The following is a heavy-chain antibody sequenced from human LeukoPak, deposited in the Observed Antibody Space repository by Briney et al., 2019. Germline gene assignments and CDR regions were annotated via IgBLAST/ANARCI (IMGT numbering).Heavy chain of an antibody. V-gene: IGHV3-30*02. J-gene: IGHJ4*02. CDR3: ANGVGLGRYCSSTSCPPPWNY. D-gene: IGHD2-2*01. CDR2: IWYDGSKE. Sequence: GGSLRLSCAASGFTFSSHGMHWVRQAPGKGLEWVAVIWYDGSKEYYVDSVKGRITVSRDNSGNTLYLQMNTLRAEDTAVYYCANGVGLGRYCSSTSCPPPWNYWGQGTLVTVSS. CDR1: GFTFSSHG.